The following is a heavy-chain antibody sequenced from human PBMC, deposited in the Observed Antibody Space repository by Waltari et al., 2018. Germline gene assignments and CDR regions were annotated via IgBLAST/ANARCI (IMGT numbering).Heavy chain of an antibody. Sequence: QVQLVQSGAEVKKPGASVKVSCKASGYTFTSYDINWVRQATGQGLEWMGWMNPNSGNTGYAQKFQGRVTMTRNTSISTAYMELSSLRSEDTAVYYCAREGYYYDSSGYFHYYYMDVWGKGTTVTVSS. CDR3: AREGYYYDSSGYFHYYYMDV. V-gene: IGHV1-8*01. J-gene: IGHJ6*03. D-gene: IGHD3-22*01. CDR1: GYTFTSYD. CDR2: MNPNSGNT.